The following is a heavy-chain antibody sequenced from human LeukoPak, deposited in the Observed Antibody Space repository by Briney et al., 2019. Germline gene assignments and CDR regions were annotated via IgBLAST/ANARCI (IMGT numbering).Heavy chain of an antibody. J-gene: IGHJ4*02. D-gene: IGHD6-19*01. CDR3: ARGGIQVSGIDEFDY. Sequence: GGSLRLSCAASGFTVIDYDMHWVRQVIGKGLEWVSAIGIRGDTHYSGSVKGRFTISRENAESSLYLQMNSLRAEDTAVYYCARGGIQVSGIDEFDYWGQGTLVTVSS. CDR1: GFTVIDYD. CDR2: IGIRGDT. V-gene: IGHV3-13*01.